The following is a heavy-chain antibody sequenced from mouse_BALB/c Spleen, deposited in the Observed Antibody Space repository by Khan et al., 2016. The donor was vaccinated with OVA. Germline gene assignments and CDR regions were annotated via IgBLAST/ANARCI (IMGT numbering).Heavy chain of an antibody. J-gene: IGHJ3*01. CDR2: ISEGGLFT. CDR3: ARAYYRYDERVAS. D-gene: IGHD2-14*01. Sequence: VELVESGGGLVKPGGSLKLSCAASGFTFSDYYMYWVRQTPERRLEWVATISEGGLFTYYPDSVKGRFTISRDNAKNILSLQMTSLKSEDTAMYCCARAYYRYDERVASWGQGTLVTVSA. V-gene: IGHV5-4*02. CDR1: GFTFSDYY.